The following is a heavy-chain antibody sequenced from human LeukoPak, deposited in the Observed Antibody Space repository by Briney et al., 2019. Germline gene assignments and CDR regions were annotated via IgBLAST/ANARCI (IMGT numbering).Heavy chain of an antibody. J-gene: IGHJ6*02. CDR1: GFIVSTQY. V-gene: IGHV3-23*01. CDR2: ISGSGGST. Sequence: GGSLRLSCVASGFIVSTQYMSWVRQAPGKGLEWVSAISGSGGSTYYADSVKGRFTISRDNSKNTLYLQMNSLRAEDTAVYYCAKRASPRITIFGVVYGMDVWGQGTTVTVSS. D-gene: IGHD3-3*01. CDR3: AKRASPRITIFGVVYGMDV.